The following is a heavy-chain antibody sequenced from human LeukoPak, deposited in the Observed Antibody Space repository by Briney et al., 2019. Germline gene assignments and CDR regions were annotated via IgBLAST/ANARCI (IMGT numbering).Heavy chain of an antibody. J-gene: IGHJ4*02. CDR3: ARDFRTTSNQSG. CDR1: GFTFSSYE. CDR2: ISSSGSTI. Sequence: GGSLRLSCAASGFTFSSYEMNWVRQAPGKGLEWVSYISSSGSTIYYADSVKGRFTISRDNAKNSLYLQMNSLRAEDAAVYYCARDFRTTSNQSGWGQGTLVTVSS. D-gene: IGHD2-2*01. V-gene: IGHV3-48*03.